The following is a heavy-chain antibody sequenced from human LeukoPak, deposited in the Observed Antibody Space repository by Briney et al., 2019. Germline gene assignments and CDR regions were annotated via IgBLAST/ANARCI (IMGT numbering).Heavy chain of an antibody. Sequence: GGSLRLSCAASGFTFSSYAMSWVRQAPGKGLEWVSAISGSGGSTYYADSVKGRFTISRDNSKNTLYLQMNSLRAEDTAVYYCARAILGGYYDSGHNWFDPWGQGTLVTVSS. CDR3: ARAILGGYYDSGHNWFDP. D-gene: IGHD3-22*01. J-gene: IGHJ5*02. CDR2: ISGSGGST. V-gene: IGHV3-23*01. CDR1: GFTFSSYA.